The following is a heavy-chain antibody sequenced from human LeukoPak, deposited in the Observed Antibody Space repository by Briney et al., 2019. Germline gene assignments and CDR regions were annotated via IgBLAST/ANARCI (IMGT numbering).Heavy chain of an antibody. Sequence: ASVKVSCKASGGTLSSYAISWVRQAPGQGLEWMGGIIPIFDTANYAQKFQGRVTITADESTSTAYMELSSLRSEDTAVYYCARSDVLRYFDWLGYYYMDVWGKGNTVTISS. CDR1: GGTLSSYA. J-gene: IGHJ6*03. D-gene: IGHD3-9*01. CDR3: ARSDVLRYFDWLGYYYMDV. V-gene: IGHV1-69*13. CDR2: IIPIFDTA.